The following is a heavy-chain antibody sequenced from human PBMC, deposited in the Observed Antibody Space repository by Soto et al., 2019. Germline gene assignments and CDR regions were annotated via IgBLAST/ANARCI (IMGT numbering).Heavy chain of an antibody. CDR1: GYSFTSYW. CDR2: IYPGDSDT. J-gene: IGHJ6*02. D-gene: IGHD2-2*02. Sequence: GESLKISCKGSGYSFTSYWIGWVRQMPGKGLEWMGIIYPGDSDTRYSPSFQGQVTISADKSISTAYLQWSSLKASDTAMYYCATLGYCRSTSCYNGYGMDVWGQGTTVTVSS. V-gene: IGHV5-51*01. CDR3: ATLGYCRSTSCYNGYGMDV.